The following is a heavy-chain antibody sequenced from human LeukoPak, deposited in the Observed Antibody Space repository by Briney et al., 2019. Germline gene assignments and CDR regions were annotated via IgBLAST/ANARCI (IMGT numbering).Heavy chain of an antibody. D-gene: IGHD1-26*01. CDR2: INHSGST. CDR1: GGSFSGYY. V-gene: IGHV4-34*01. Sequence: KPSETLSLTCAVYGGSFSGYYWSWIGQPPGKGRNWIGEINHSGSTNYNPSLKSRVTISVDTSKNQFSLNLSSVTAADTAVYYCARWEGGSYYDFDYWGQGTLVTVSS. CDR3: ARWEGGSYYDFDY. J-gene: IGHJ4*02.